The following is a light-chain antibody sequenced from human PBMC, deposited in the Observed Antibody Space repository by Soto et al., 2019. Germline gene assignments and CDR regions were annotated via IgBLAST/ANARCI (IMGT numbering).Light chain of an antibody. V-gene: IGKV1-39*01. CDR1: QSISSY. CDR3: QQSYSTPLT. Sequence: DVQMTQSPSSLSASVVDRFTISCLASQSISSYLNWYQQKPVKAPKLLIYAASSLQSGVPSRFSGSGSGTDFTLTISSLQPEDFATYYCQQSYSTPLTFGGGTKVDTK. J-gene: IGKJ4*01. CDR2: AAS.